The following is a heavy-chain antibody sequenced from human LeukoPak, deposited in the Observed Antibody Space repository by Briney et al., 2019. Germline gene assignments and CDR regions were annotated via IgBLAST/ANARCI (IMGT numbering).Heavy chain of an antibody. CDR3: ALAGYSSGWFDYYYGMDV. Sequence: AASVKVSCKASGYTFTSYYMHWVRQAPGQGLEWMGIINPSGGSTSYAQKFQGRVTMTRDTSISTAYMELSRLRSDDTAVYYCALAGYSSGWFDYYYGMDVWGQGTTVTVSS. J-gene: IGHJ6*02. V-gene: IGHV1-46*01. D-gene: IGHD6-19*01. CDR2: INPSGGST. CDR1: GYTFTSYY.